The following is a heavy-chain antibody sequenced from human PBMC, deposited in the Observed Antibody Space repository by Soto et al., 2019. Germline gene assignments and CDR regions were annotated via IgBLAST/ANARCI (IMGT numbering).Heavy chain of an antibody. Sequence: QITLKEYGPTLVKPTQTLTLTCTFSGFSLSTSGVGVGWIRQPPGKALEWLALIYWDDDKRYSPSLKSRLTITKDTAKNQVVLTMTNMDPVDTATYYCAHSLYSGYDSYFDYWGQGTLVTVSS. CDR2: IYWDDDK. CDR3: AHSLYSGYDSYFDY. V-gene: IGHV2-5*02. CDR1: GFSLSTSGVG. D-gene: IGHD5-12*01. J-gene: IGHJ4*02.